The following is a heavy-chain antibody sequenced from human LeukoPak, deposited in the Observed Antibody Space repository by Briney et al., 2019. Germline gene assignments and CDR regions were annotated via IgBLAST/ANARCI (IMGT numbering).Heavy chain of an antibody. V-gene: IGHV1-69*13. J-gene: IGHJ5*02. CDR1: GGTFSSYA. Sequence: SVKVSCKASGGTFSSYAISWVRQAPGQGLEWMGGIIPIFGTANYAQKFQGRVTITADESTSTAYMELSSLRSEDTAVYYCARDRPGRYCSSTSCYTASPFDPWGQGTLVIVSS. D-gene: IGHD2-2*02. CDR3: ARDRPGRYCSSTSCYTASPFDP. CDR2: IIPIFGTA.